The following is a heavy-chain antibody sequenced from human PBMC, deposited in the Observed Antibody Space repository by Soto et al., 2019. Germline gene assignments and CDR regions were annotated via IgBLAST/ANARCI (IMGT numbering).Heavy chain of an antibody. J-gene: IGHJ4*02. CDR1: GFTFDDFA. D-gene: IGHD4-17*01. CDR3: ARGSHSDYGDYGYFEF. CDR2: INWNTVNI. Sequence: GGSLRLSCTASGFTFDDFAMHWVRQVPGKGLEWVSGINWNTVNIAYADSVKGRFTISRDNGKNSLYLQMNSLKTEDTALYYCARGSHSDYGDYGYFEFWGQGALVTVSS. V-gene: IGHV3-9*01.